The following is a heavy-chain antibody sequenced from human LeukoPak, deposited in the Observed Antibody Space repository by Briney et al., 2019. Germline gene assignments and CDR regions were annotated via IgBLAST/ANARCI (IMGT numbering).Heavy chain of an antibody. Sequence: KTGGSLRLSCAASGFTFSSYSMNWVRQAPGKGLEWVSSISSSSSYIYYADSVKGRFTISRDNAKNSLYLQMNSLRAEDTAVYYCAKEVHPYDSGTYYFDYWGRGTLVTVSS. CDR1: GFTFSSYS. CDR2: ISSSSSYI. CDR3: AKEVHPYDSGTYYFDY. V-gene: IGHV3-21*01. J-gene: IGHJ4*02. D-gene: IGHD3-10*01.